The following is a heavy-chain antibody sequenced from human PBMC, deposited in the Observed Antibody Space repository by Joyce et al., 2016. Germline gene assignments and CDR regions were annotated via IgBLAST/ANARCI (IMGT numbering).Heavy chain of an antibody. Sequence: GDSISPYYWSWIRQTAGKKLEWVGCIYSSGSTVYNPSLERRLSLSVDSSRNQIALQLMSVTAADTAVYYCTRSFRYSGGLPDYWGQGTLVIVSS. V-gene: IGHV4-4*07. CDR1: GDSISPYY. CDR3: TRSFRYSGGLPDY. CDR2: IYSSGST. D-gene: IGHD6-25*01. J-gene: IGHJ4*02.